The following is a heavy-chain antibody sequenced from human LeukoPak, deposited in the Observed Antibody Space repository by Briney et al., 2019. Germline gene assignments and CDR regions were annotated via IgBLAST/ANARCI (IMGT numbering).Heavy chain of an antibody. Sequence: PGGSLRLSCAAAGFTFRTYWMSWIRQAPGNEPEWLADINQDGSEEYYLQSVQGRFTVARDNAQNAVFLQMTYLRADDTAVYYCARWKMELERNAFDFWGQGTVVPVSS. CDR1: GFTFRTYW. CDR3: ARWKMELERNAFDF. CDR2: INQDGSEE. J-gene: IGHJ3*01. V-gene: IGHV3-7*01. D-gene: IGHD1-26*01.